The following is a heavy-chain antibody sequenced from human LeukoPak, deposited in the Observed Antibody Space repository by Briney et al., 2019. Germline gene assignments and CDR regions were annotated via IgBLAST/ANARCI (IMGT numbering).Heavy chain of an antibody. Sequence: GSLRLSCAASGFTVSSNYMSWVRQAPGKGLEWVSVIYSGGSTYYADSVKGRFTISRDNSKNTLYLQMNSLRAEDTAVYYCARRSPYYCSSTSCYAGGFDYWGQGTLVTVSS. J-gene: IGHJ4*02. CDR2: IYSGGST. CDR3: ARRSPYYCSSTSCYAGGFDY. CDR1: GFTVSSNY. D-gene: IGHD2-2*01. V-gene: IGHV3-66*04.